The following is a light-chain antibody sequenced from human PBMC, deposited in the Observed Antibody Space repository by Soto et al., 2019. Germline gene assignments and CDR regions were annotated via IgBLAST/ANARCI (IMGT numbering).Light chain of an antibody. CDR2: GAS. Sequence: EIVLTQSPGTLSLSPGERATLSCRASQSASGSYLAWYQQKPGQAPRLLIYGASRRATGIADRFSGSGFGTDFTINISRREPEDFAVYYCQQYGSSPRSWTFGQGTKVEL. CDR1: QSASGSY. J-gene: IGKJ1*01. V-gene: IGKV3-20*01. CDR3: QQYGSSPRSWT.